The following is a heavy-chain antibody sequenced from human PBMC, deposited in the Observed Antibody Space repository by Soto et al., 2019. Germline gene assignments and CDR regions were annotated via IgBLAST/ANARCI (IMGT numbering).Heavy chain of an antibody. CDR1: GFTFSSYS. CDR3: ARVRIGLGFDGWREPYYFDY. Sequence: EVQLVESGGGLVKPGGSLRLSCAASGFTFSSYSMNWVRQAPGKGLEWVSSISSSSSYIYYADSVKGRFTISRDNAKNSLYLQINSLRAEDTAVYYCARVRIGLGFDGWREPYYFDYWGQGTLVTVSS. V-gene: IGHV3-21*01. D-gene: IGHD3-10*01. J-gene: IGHJ4*02. CDR2: ISSSSSYI.